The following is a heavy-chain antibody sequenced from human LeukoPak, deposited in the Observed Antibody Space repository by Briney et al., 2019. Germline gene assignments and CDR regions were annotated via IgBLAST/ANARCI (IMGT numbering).Heavy chain of an antibody. Sequence: GGSLRLSCAASGFTFSSYGMSWVRQAPGKGLEWVSAISGSGGSTYYADSVKGRFTISRDNSKNTLYLQMNSLRAEDTAVYYCAKGGREDELLWFGFDYWGQGTLVTVSS. CDR2: ISGSGGST. CDR3: AKGGREDELLWFGFDY. CDR1: GFTFSSYG. J-gene: IGHJ4*02. D-gene: IGHD3-10*01. V-gene: IGHV3-23*01.